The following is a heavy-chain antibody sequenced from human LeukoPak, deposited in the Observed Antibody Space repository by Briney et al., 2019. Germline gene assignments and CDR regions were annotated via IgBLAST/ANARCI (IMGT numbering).Heavy chain of an antibody. CDR3: ATDQYYGSGSSLDY. D-gene: IGHD3-10*01. Sequence: ASVKVSCKVSGYTLTELSMHWARQAPGKGLEWMGGFDPEDGETIYAQKFQGRVTMTEDTSTDTAYMELSSLRSEDTAVYYCATDQYYGSGSSLDYWGQGTLVTVSS. CDR1: GYTLTELS. CDR2: FDPEDGET. J-gene: IGHJ4*02. V-gene: IGHV1-24*01.